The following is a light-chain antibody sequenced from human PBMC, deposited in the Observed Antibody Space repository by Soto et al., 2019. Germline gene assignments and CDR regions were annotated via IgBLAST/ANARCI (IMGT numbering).Light chain of an antibody. CDR3: CSNAGRNTFV. J-gene: IGLJ1*01. Sequence: QSALTQSASVSGSPGQSITISCTGTSSDVGPYNLVSWYQQHPGKAPKLIIYEVSERPSGVSNRFSGSKSGNTASLTISGLQADDEADYYCCSNAGRNTFVFGLGTKVTLL. CDR1: SSDVGPYNL. V-gene: IGLV2-23*02. CDR2: EVS.